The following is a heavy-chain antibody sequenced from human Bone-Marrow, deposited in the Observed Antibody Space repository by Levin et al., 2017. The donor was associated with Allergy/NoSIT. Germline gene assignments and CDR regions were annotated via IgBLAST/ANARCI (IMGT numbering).Heavy chain of an antibody. V-gene: IGHV4-34*01. Sequence: SQTLSLTCGVSGGSLSGNFWSWIRPPPGKGLEWIGEINHSGSTNYNPSLKSRVTISIDTSKNQFSLKLTSVTAADTAVYFCARDIVVVVSVDDHCSYGMDVWGQGTTVTVSS. CDR3: ARDIVVVVSVDDHCSYGMDV. J-gene: IGHJ6*02. D-gene: IGHD2-15*01. CDR2: INHSGST. CDR1: GGSLSGNF.